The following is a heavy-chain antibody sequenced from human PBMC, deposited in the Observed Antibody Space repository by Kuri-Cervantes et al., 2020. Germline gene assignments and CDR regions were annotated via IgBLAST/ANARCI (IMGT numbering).Heavy chain of an antibody. V-gene: IGHV4-59*01. CDR2: IYSSGST. D-gene: IGHD3-22*01. J-gene: IGHJ3*02. CDR3: ARACLPGFYDNSGQGTFDI. CDR1: CSCIRSYY. Sequence: SEPLSPPFTLPCSCIRSYYWSWIRQPPGKGLEWIGYIYSSGSTNYNPPLKSRVTISVDTSKNQFSLKLSSVTAADTAVYYCARACLPGFYDNSGQGTFDIWGQGTMVTVSS.